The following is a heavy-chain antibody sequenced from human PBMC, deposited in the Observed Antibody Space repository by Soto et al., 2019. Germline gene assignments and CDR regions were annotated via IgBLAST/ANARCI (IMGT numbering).Heavy chain of an antibody. CDR1: GGSVNIGTYY. V-gene: IGHV4-61*01. CDR2: IHYSGST. CDR3: DS. J-gene: IGHJ4*02. D-gene: IGHD1-26*01. Sequence: SETLSLTCTVPGGSVNIGTYYWSWIRQPPGKGLEWIGFIHYSGSTNYNPSLKGRVTMSVDTSKNQFSLKLTSVNPAASLSYYLDSWGQGTRVTVSS.